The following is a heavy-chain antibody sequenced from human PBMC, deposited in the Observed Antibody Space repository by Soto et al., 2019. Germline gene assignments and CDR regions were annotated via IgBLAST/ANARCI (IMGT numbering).Heavy chain of an antibody. CDR3: ARESEDLTSNFDY. J-gene: IGHJ4*02. Sequence: GGSLRLSCAASGFTFTRYSMNWVRQAPGKGLEWVSSISSTTHYIYYADSMRGRFTISRDNAKNAVYLEMSSLRAEDTAVYYCARESEDLTSNFDYWGQGTLVTVSS. CDR1: GFTFTRYS. CDR2: ISSTTHYI. V-gene: IGHV3-21*06.